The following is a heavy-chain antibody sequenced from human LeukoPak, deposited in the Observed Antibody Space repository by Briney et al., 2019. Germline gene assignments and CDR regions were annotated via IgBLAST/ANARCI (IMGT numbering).Heavy chain of an antibody. V-gene: IGHV3-7*01. J-gene: IGHJ4*02. Sequence: PGGPLRLSCAASGFTFSSYAMSWVRQAPGKGLEWVANIKQDGSEKYYVDSVKGRFTISRDNAKNSLYLQMSSLRAEDTAVYYCARARKAYFDYWGQGTLVTVSS. CDR3: ARARKAYFDY. CDR2: IKQDGSEK. CDR1: GFTFSSYA.